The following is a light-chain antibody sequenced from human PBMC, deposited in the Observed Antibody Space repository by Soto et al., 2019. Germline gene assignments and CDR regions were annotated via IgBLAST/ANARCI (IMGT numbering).Light chain of an antibody. CDR2: EVT. V-gene: IGLV2-8*01. Sequence: QSALTQPPSASGSRGQSVTISCTGTSSVVGGYNYVSWYQQHPGKAPKLMIYEVTKRPSGVPDRFSGSKSGNTASLTVSVLQADAEADYYCSSYAGSNKSVFGTGTKVTVL. CDR3: SSYAGSNKSV. CDR1: SSVVGGYNY. J-gene: IGLJ1*01.